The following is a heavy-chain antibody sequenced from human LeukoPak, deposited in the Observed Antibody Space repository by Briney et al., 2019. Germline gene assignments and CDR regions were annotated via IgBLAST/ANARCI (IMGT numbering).Heavy chain of an antibody. J-gene: IGHJ5*02. CDR1: GGSISSYY. CDR2: IYYSGST. Sequence: SETLSLTCTVSGGSISSYYWSWIRQPPGKGREWSGYIYYSGSTNYNPSLKSRVTISADKSISTAYLQWSSLKPSHTAMYYCARQDGHNWFDPWGQGTLVTVSS. D-gene: IGHD5-24*01. CDR3: ARQDGHNWFDP. V-gene: IGHV4-59*08.